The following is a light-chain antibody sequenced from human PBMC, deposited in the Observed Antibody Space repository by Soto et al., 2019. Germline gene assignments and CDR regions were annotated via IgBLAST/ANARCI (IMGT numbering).Light chain of an antibody. V-gene: IGKV3-20*01. J-gene: IGKJ1*01. CDR3: QQFGRSPT. CDR2: GAS. Sequence: EIVLTQSPGTLSLSPGERATLSCRASQSISSNYLAWYQQKPGQAPRLLIYGASTRATGIPDRFSGSGSGTAVTLPISRLEPEDFAVYYCQQFGRSPTFGQGTKVEIK. CDR1: QSISSNY.